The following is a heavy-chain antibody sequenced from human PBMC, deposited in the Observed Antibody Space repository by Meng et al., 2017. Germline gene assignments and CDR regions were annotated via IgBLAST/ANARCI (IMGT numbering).Heavy chain of an antibody. CDR2: ISYDGSNK. D-gene: IGHD3-10*01. CDR3: ARSVTTMVRGVIIF. Sequence: QGPLVECGGGVVQPGRSLRLSCAASGFTFISYAMHWVRQAPGKGLGWVAVISYDGSNKYYADSVKGRFTISRDNSKNTLYLQMNSLRAEDTAVYYCARSVTTMVRGVIIFWGQGTLVTVSS. CDR1: GFTFISYA. V-gene: IGHV3-30*04. J-gene: IGHJ1*01.